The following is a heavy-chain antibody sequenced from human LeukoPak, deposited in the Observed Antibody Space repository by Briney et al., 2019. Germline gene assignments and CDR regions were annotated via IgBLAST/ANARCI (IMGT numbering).Heavy chain of an antibody. V-gene: IGHV4-59*01. D-gene: IGHD3-10*01. CDR3: ASVSSGRTIDY. J-gene: IGHJ4*02. Sequence: SETLSLTCTVPGGSISSYFWSWIRQPPGEGLWRGGHIYYIVSANYNTSLKSRVTISVDTSKNKSSLKLSSVTAADTAVYCSASVSSGRTIDYWGQGTLVTVSS. CDR1: GGSISSYF. CDR2: IYYIVSA.